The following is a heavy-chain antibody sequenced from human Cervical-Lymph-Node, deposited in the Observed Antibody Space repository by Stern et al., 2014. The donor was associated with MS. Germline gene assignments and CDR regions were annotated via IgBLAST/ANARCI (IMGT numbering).Heavy chain of an antibody. J-gene: IGHJ4*02. CDR1: GYTFTGYY. V-gene: IGHV1-2*04. D-gene: IGHD1-26*01. CDR3: ARESSTRKLLEGYFDY. CDR2: INPNSGGT. Sequence: QLVQSGAEVKKPGASVKVSCKASGYTFTGYYMHWVRQAPGQGLEWMGWINPNSGGTNYAQKFQGWVTMTRDTSISTAYMELSRLRSDDTAVYYCARESSTRKLLEGYFDYWGQGTLVTVSS.